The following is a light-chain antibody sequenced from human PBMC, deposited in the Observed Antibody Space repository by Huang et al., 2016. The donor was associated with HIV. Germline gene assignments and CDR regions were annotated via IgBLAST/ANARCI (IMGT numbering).Light chain of an antibody. CDR1: QNITNNY. J-gene: IGKJ4*01. Sequence: DIVLTQSPGTLSLSPGARIALSCRASQNITNNYLAWYQQRSGQAPRLLIYGASNRAMGIPDRFSGSGSGTDFTLIINRLEPQDSAVYYCQQYLSSPLTFGGGTNVEIK. CDR3: QQYLSSPLT. V-gene: IGKV3-20*01. CDR2: GAS.